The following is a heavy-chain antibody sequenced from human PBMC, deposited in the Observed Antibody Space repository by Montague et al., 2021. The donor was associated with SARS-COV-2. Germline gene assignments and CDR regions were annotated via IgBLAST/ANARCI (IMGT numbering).Heavy chain of an antibody. V-gene: IGHV3-53*05. CDR2: IYSEGTT. J-gene: IGHJ5*02. D-gene: IGHD3-10*01. CDR1: GIRVSNNY. CDR3: ARDRGEP. Sequence: SLRLSCAVSGIRVSNNYMTWVRQAPGEGLEWVSLIYSEGTTKYADSVQGRFTISRDSSKNTVYLQMNSLRPDDTANYCARDRGEPWGQGTLVTVSS.